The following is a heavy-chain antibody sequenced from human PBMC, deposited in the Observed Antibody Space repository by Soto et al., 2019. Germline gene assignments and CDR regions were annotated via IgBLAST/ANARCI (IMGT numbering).Heavy chain of an antibody. D-gene: IGHD1-26*01. CDR1: GYTFTGYY. CDR3: ASKVGATGIYDAFDI. J-gene: IGHJ3*02. V-gene: IGHV1-2*02. Sequence: ASVKVSCKASGYTFTGYYMHWVRQAPGQGLEWMGWINPNSGGTNYAQKFQGRVTMTRDTSISTAYMELSSLRSDDTAVYYCASKVGATGIYDAFDIWGQGTMVTVSS. CDR2: INPNSGGT.